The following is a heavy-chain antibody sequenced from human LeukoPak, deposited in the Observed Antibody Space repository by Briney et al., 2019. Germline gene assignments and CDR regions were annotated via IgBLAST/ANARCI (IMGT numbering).Heavy chain of an antibody. CDR3: AKDGETTASGTFDY. J-gene: IGHJ4*02. CDR1: GFTFNNYG. Sequence: PGRSLRLSCAASGFTFNNYGMHYVRQAPGKGLEWVAVISDDGRNKKYADSVRGRFTISRDDSNNTLYLQMNSLRAEDTGVYYCAKDGETTASGTFDYWGQGTLVTVSS. V-gene: IGHV3-30*18. D-gene: IGHD1-1*01. CDR2: ISDDGRNK.